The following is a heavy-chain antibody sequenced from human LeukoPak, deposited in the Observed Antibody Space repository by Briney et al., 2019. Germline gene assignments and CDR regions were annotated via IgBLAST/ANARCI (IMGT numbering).Heavy chain of an antibody. J-gene: IGHJ4*02. Sequence: LSLTCAVYGGSFSGYYWSWVRQAPGKGLEWVSYISSSGSTIYYADSVKGRFTTPRDNAKNSLYLQMNSLRAEDTAVYYCARSYCRGGSCPGGFDYWGQGTLVTVSS. D-gene: IGHD2-15*01. CDR3: ARSYCRGGSCPGGFDY. CDR1: GGSFSGYY. V-gene: IGHV3-11*04. CDR2: ISSSGSTI.